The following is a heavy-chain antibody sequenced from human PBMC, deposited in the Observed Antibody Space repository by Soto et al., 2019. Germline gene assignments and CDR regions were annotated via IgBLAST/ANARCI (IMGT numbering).Heavy chain of an antibody. CDR1: GFTVSSYG. V-gene: IGHV3-30-3*01. Sequence: QVQLVESGGGVVQPGRSLRLSCAASGFTVSSYGLHWVRQAPGKGLEWLAFISYDGSDKFYADSVKGRFTISRDSSKNTLYLQMNSLRGEDTAVYYCARVLGGYPNFDFWVQGTLVTVSS. J-gene: IGHJ4*02. CDR2: ISYDGSDK. CDR3: ARVLGGYPNFDF. D-gene: IGHD3-22*01.